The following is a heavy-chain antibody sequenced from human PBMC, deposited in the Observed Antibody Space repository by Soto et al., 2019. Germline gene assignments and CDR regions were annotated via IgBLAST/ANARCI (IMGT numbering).Heavy chain of an antibody. V-gene: IGHV3-74*01. Sequence: GGSLRLSCAASGFTFSSYTMHWVRQAPGKGLEWVARINSDGSSTSYADSVKGRFTISRDNAKNTLYLQMNSLRAEDTAVYYCASPRRYWGQGTLVTVSS. CDR3: ASPRRY. J-gene: IGHJ4*02. CDR2: INSDGSST. CDR1: GFTFSSYT.